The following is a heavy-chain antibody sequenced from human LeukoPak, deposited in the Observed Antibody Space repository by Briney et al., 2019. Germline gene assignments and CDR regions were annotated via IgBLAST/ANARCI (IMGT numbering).Heavy chain of an antibody. J-gene: IGHJ4*02. CDR1: SGSFSGYY. CDR3: ARDGGSSWYLDY. CDR2: INHRGST. Sequence: PSETLSLTCAVYSGSFSGYYWSWIRQPPGKGLEWIGEINHRGSTDYNPSLKSRVTISVDTSKNQFSLKLSSVTAADTAVYYCARDGGSSWYLDYWGQGTLVTVSS. D-gene: IGHD6-13*01. V-gene: IGHV4-34*01.